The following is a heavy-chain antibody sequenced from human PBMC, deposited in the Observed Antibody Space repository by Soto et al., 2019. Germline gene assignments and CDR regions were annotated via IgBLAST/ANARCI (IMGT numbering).Heavy chain of an antibody. Sequence: QVQLVQSGAEVKKPGSSVKVSCKASGGTFSSYAISWVRQAPGQGLEWMGGIIPIFGTANYAQKFQGRVTITADESTSTAYMERSSLRSEDTAVYYCARARADIRERVVLERQFDYWGQGTLVTVSS. CDR2: IIPIFGTA. CDR3: ARARADIRERVVLERQFDY. J-gene: IGHJ4*02. D-gene: IGHD1-1*01. CDR1: GGTFSSYA. V-gene: IGHV1-69*01.